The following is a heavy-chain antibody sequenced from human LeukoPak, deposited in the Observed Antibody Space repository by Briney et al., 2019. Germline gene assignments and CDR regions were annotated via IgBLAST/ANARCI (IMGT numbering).Heavy chain of an antibody. CDR2: ISSSSSYI. CDR1: GFTFSSYS. V-gene: IGHV3-21*01. Sequence: PGGSLRLSCAASGFTFSSYSMNWVRQAPGKGLEWVSSISSSSSYIYYADSVKGRFTISRDNAKNSLYLQMNSLRAEDTAVYYCAREGGYSYGSHAFDIWGQGTMVTVSS. CDR3: AREGGYSYGSHAFDI. D-gene: IGHD5-18*01. J-gene: IGHJ3*02.